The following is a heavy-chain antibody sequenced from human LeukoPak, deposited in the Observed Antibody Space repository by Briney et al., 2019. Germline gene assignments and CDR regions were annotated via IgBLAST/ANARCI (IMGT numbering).Heavy chain of an antibody. Sequence: PSETLSLTCSVSGASISSSFYWSWIRQPPQRGLEWIGDIYYSGNTNYNPSLQSRVTIAVDASKNQFSLKLSSVTAADTAVYYCARSSGYYSYWGQETLVTVSS. CDR3: ARSSGYYSY. D-gene: IGHD3-22*01. J-gene: IGHJ4*02. CDR1: GASISSSFY. V-gene: IGHV4-59*01. CDR2: IYYSGNT.